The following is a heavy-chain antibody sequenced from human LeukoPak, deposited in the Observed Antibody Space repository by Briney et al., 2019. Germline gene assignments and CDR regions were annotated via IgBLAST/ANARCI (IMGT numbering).Heavy chain of an antibody. D-gene: IGHD6-6*01. Sequence: ASVKVSCKASGGTFGSYAISWVRQAPGQGLEWMGGIIPIFGTANYAQKFQGRVTITADESTSTAYMELSSLRSEDTAVYYCNLYSSSSLGQTFDYWGQGTLVTVSS. V-gene: IGHV1-69*01. CDR2: IIPIFGTA. J-gene: IGHJ4*02. CDR1: GGTFGSYA. CDR3: NLYSSSSLGQTFDY.